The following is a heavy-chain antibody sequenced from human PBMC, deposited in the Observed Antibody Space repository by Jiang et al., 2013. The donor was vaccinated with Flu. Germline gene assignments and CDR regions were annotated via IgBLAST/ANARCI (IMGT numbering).Heavy chain of an antibody. D-gene: IGHD2-21*01. CDR2: INPNSGGT. CDR1: GYTFIAYY. V-gene: IGHV1-2*02. J-gene: IGHJ6*02. CDR3: ARDRVADAYNYGLDV. Sequence: SGAEVKKPGASVKVSCKASGYTFIAYYMHWVRQAPGQGLEWMGWINPNSGGTHFAQKFQDRVAMTRDTSISTAYMELKSLTSDDTAMYYCARDRVADAYNYGLDVWGQGTIVAVSS.